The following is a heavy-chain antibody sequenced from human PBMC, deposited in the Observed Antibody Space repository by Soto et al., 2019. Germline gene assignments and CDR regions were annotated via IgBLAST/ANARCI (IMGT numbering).Heavy chain of an antibody. J-gene: IGHJ6*02. D-gene: IGHD6-19*01. CDR1: GFTFSSYG. V-gene: IGHV3-30*18. Sequence: GGSLRLSCAASGFTFSSYGMHWVRQAPGKGLEWVAVISYDGSNKYYADSVKGRFTISRDNSKNTLYLQMNSLRAEDTAVYYCAKDQTVAGTSYYYGMDVWGQGTTVTVSS. CDR3: AKDQTVAGTSYYYGMDV. CDR2: ISYDGSNK.